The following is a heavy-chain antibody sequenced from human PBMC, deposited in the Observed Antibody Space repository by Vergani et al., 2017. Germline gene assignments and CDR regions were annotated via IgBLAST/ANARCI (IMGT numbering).Heavy chain of an antibody. Sequence: QVQLQESGPGLVKPSETLSLTCTVSGGSISSYYWSWIRPPPGKGLEWIGYIYYSGSTNYNPSLKSRVTISVDTSKNQFSLKLSSVTAADTAVYYCARGRTGNFDYWGQGTLVTVSS. D-gene: IGHD7-27*01. CDR3: ARGRTGNFDY. CDR2: IYYSGST. V-gene: IGHV4-59*01. CDR1: GGSISSYY. J-gene: IGHJ4*02.